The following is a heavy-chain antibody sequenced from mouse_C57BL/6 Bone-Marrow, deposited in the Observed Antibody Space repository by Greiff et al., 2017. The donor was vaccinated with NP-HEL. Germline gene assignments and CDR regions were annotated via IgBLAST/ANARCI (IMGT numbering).Heavy chain of an antibody. CDR2: IDPENGDT. D-gene: IGHD2-4*01. J-gene: IGHJ2*01. CDR1: GFNITDDY. Sequence: VQLKQSGAELVRPGASVKLSCTASGFNITDDYMHWVKQRPEQGLEWIGWIDPENGDTEYASKFQGKATITADTSSNTAYLQLSSLTSEDTAVYYCTTGIYYDYDDYWGQGTTLTVSS. V-gene: IGHV14-4*01. CDR3: TTGIYYDYDDY.